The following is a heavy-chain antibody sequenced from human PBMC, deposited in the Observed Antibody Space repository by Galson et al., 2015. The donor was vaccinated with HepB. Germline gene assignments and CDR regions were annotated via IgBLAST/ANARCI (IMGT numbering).Heavy chain of an antibody. D-gene: IGHD4-17*01. CDR2: IYWDDDK. V-gene: IGHV2-5*02. CDR3: AHSSFGDYEIYWYFDL. J-gene: IGHJ2*01. Sequence: PALVKPTQTLTLTCTFSGFSLSTSGVGVGWIRQPPGKALEWLALIYWDDDKRYSPSLKSRLTITKDTSKNQVVLTMTNMDPVDTATYYCAHSSFGDYEIYWYFDLWGRGTLVTVSS. CDR1: GFSLSTSGVG.